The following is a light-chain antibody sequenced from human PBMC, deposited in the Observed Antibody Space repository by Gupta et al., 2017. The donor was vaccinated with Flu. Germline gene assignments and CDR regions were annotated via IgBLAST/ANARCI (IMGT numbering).Light chain of an antibody. CDR3: RQSVPDPRR. CDR1: HRRLHSNAYNY. V-gene: IGKV2-28*01. J-gene: IGKJ1*01. CDR2: LDS. Sequence: DIATTKSPLSLPATPGEPPGISCRSSHRRLHSNAYNYLDWYLQKLGQSPQLLIYLDSKRGSGIPERFNGSGSGTDFTLKISRVEAEDVGVDYCRQSVPDPRRFGQGTKLEIK.